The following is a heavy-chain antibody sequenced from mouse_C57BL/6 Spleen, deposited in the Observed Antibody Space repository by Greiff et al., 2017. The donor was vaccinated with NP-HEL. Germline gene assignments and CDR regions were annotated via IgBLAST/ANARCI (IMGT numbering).Heavy chain of an antibody. Sequence: QVQLQQPGAELVMPGASVKLSCKASGYTFTSYWMHWVKQRPGQGLEWIGEIDPSDSYPNYNQKFKGKSTLTVDKSSSTAYMQLSSLTSEDSAVYYGARGHYGSSYGYFDVWGTGTTVTVSS. J-gene: IGHJ1*03. D-gene: IGHD1-1*01. V-gene: IGHV1-69*01. CDR3: ARGHYGSSYGYFDV. CDR1: GYTFTSYW. CDR2: IDPSDSYP.